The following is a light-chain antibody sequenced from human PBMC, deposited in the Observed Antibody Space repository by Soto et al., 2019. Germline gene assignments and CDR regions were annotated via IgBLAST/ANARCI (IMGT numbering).Light chain of an antibody. J-gene: IGKJ4*01. Sequence: EIVLTQSPATLSLSPGERATLSCRASQSVISYFAWYQQKPGQATRLLIYDASNRATGIPARFSGSGSGTDFTLTSSSLEPEDFAIYYCQQRSNWPRVTFGGGTKGEIK. CDR1: QSVISY. CDR3: QQRSNWPRVT. CDR2: DAS. V-gene: IGKV3-11*01.